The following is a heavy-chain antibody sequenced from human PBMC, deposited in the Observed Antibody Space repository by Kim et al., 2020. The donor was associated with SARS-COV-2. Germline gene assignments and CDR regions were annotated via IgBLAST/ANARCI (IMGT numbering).Heavy chain of an antibody. CDR3: AWTYYDILTGYYSHYLDY. D-gene: IGHD3-9*01. V-gene: IGHV4-59*01. CDR2: IYYSGST. J-gene: IGHJ4*01. Sequence: SETLSLTCTVSGGSISSYYWSWIRQPPGKGLEWIGYIYYSGSTNYNPSLKSRVTISVDTSKNQYSLKLISVTALDTAVIYCAWTYYDILTGYYSHYLDY. CDR1: GGSISSYY.